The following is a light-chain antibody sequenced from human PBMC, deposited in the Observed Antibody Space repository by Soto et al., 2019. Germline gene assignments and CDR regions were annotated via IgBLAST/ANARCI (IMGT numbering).Light chain of an antibody. CDR3: SSFTGTNYV. V-gene: IGLV2-14*03. Sequence: QSVLTQPASVSGSPGQSITISCTGTISDVGGNKFVSWYQQYPGKAPKLMICDVSNRPSGVSNRFSGSKSGNTASLTISELQAEDEADYYCSSFTGTNYVFGTGTKVTVL. CDR1: ISDVGGNKF. J-gene: IGLJ1*01. CDR2: DVS.